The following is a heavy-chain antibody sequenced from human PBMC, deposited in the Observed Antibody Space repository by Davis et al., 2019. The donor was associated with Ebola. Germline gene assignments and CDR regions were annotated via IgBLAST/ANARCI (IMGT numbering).Heavy chain of an antibody. CDR2: MYYSGST. J-gene: IGHJ5*02. V-gene: IGHV4-59*01. Sequence: MPGGSLRLSCTVSGGSISSSYWSWIRQPPGKGLEWIGYMYYSGSTDYNPSLQSRVTISVDTSKNQFSLKLSSVTAADTAVYYCARLKGIPAAIFWFDPWGQGTLVTVSS. CDR1: GGSISSSY. CDR3: ARLKGIPAAIFWFDP. D-gene: IGHD2-2*01.